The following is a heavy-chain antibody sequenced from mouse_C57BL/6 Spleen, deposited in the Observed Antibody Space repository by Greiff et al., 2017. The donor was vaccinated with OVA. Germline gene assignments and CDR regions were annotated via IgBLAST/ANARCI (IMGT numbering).Heavy chain of an antibody. CDR1: GYTFTSYW. D-gene: IGHD2-4*01. V-gene: IGHV1-64*01. CDR3: ARGGGYDYDWFAY. CDR2: IHPNSGST. J-gene: IGHJ3*01. Sequence: VQLQQPGAELVKPGASVKLSCKASGYTFTSYWMHWVKQRPGQGLEWIGMIHPNSGSTNYNEKFKSKATLTVDKSSSTAYMQLSSLTSEDSAVYYCARGGGYDYDWFAYWGQGTLVTVSA.